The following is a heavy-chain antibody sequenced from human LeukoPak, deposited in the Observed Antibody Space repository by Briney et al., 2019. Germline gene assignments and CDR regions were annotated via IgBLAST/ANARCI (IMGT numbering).Heavy chain of an antibody. Sequence: GGSLRLSCAASGFTFDDYGMSWVRQAPGKGLEWVSGINWNGGSTGYVDFVKGRFTISRDNARNSLYLQMNSLRAEDTALYFCARAGPSARGISGWLYYFDYWGQGTLVTVSS. J-gene: IGHJ4*02. CDR2: INWNGGST. CDR1: GFTFDDYG. V-gene: IGHV3-20*04. D-gene: IGHD6-19*01. CDR3: ARAGPSARGISGWLYYFDY.